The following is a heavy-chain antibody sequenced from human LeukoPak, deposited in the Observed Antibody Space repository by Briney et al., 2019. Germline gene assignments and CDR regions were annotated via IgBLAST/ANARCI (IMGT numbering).Heavy chain of an antibody. CDR2: ISYSGTT. CDR3: ARGYASAFDI. CDR1: GGSITSGSFY. D-gene: IGHD5-18*01. J-gene: IGHJ3*02. V-gene: IGHV4-61*01. Sequence: SETLSLTCTVSGGSITSGSFYWSWIRQPPGKGLEWIGYISYSGTTNYNPSLKSRVTISVDTSKNQFSLKLSSVTAADTAIYYCARGYASAFDIWGQGTMVTVSS.